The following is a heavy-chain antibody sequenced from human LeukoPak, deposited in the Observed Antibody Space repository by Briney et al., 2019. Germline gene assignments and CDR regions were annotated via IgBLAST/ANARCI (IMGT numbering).Heavy chain of an antibody. CDR1: GYTLTSYY. CDR2: INPSGGST. Sequence: AASVKVSCKASGYTLTSYYMHWVRQAPGQGLEWMGIINPSGGSTSYAQKFQGRVTMTRDTSTSTVYMELSSLRSEDTAVYYCARNFAPFRTTAPRGTVFDYWGQGTLVTVSS. D-gene: IGHD2/OR15-2a*01. V-gene: IGHV1-46*01. CDR3: ARNFAPFRTTAPRGTVFDY. J-gene: IGHJ4*02.